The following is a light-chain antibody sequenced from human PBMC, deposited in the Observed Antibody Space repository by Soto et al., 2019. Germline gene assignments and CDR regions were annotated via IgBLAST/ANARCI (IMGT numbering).Light chain of an antibody. J-gene: IGKJ1*01. CDR1: QSTSTG. CDR2: KAS. Sequence: DIQMTQSPSTLSASVGDRVTITFRANQSTSTGLAWYQHKPGTAPNLLIYKASSLESGVPSRFSGSGSGTEFTLTISSLQPDDVATYYCQQYGRYRTVGQGTKVEI. CDR3: QQYGRYRT. V-gene: IGKV1-5*03.